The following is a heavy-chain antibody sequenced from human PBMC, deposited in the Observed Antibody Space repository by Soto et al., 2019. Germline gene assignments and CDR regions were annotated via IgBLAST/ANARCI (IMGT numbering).Heavy chain of an antibody. CDR3: ASEPAVAGTTHYDY. CDR1: GYTFTSYG. CDR2: ISAYNGNT. J-gene: IGHJ4*02. D-gene: IGHD6-19*01. Sequence: QVQLVQSGAEVKKPGASVKVSCKASGYTFTSYGISWVRQAPGQGLEWMGWISAYNGNTNYAQKPQRRVTXXTXTXXSTAYMELRSLRADDTAVYYCASEPAVAGTTHYDYWGQGTLVTVSS. V-gene: IGHV1-18*01.